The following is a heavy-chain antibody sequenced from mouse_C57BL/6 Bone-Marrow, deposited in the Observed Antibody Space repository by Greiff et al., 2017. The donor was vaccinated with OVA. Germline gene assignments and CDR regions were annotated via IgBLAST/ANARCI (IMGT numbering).Heavy chain of an antibody. CDR3: ARCVYYCEFAY. J-gene: IGHJ3*01. Sequence: VQLQQSGAELVKPGASVKLSCKASGYTFTSYWMHWVKQRPGQGLEWIGMILPSSGSTNYNEKFKGKATLTADTSSSTAYMQLSSLTSEDSAVYYSARCVYYCEFAYWGQGTLVTVSA. CDR2: ILPSSGST. CDR1: GYTFTSYW. D-gene: IGHD1-1*01. V-gene: IGHV1-64*01.